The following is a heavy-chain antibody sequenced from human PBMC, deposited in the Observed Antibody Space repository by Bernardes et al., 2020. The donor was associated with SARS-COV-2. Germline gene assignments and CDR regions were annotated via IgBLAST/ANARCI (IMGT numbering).Heavy chain of an antibody. D-gene: IGHD5-18*01. CDR3: ATVCAYRYGGGWFDP. CDR1: GYTFTSYG. CDR2: ISADNVNT. Sequence: ASVKVSCKASGYTFTSYGISWVRQAPGQGLEWMGWISADNVNTNYAQKFQGRVTMTTDTSTSTAYMELRSLRSDDTAVYYCATVCAYRYGGGWFDPWGQGTLVTVSS. V-gene: IGHV1-18*01. J-gene: IGHJ5*02.